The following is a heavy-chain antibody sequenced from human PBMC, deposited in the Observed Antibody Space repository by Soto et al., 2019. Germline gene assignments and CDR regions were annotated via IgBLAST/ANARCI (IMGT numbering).Heavy chain of an antibody. CDR2: ISYDGSNK. V-gene: IGHV3-30*18. J-gene: IGHJ6*02. CDR3: AKDRVVGATWGGYYYYGMDV. CDR1: GFTFSSYG. Sequence: HPGGSLRLSCAASGFTFSSYGMHWVRQAPGKGLEWVAVISYDGSNKYYADSVKGRFTISRDNSKNTLYLQMNSLRAEDTAVYYCAKDRVVGATWGGYYYYGMDVWGQGTTVTVSS. D-gene: IGHD1-26*01.